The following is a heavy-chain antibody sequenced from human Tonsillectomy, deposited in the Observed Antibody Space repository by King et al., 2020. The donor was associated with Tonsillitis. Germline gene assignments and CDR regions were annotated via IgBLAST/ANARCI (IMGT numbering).Heavy chain of an antibody. J-gene: IGHJ4*02. CDR1: GYTFTSYA. V-gene: IGHV7-4-1*02. D-gene: IGHD3-10*01. Sequence: VQLVESGSELKKPGASVKVSCKASGYTFTSYAINWVRQAPGQGLEWMGWINTNTGNPTYAQDFTGRFVFSFDTSVSTAYLQISSLKAEDTALYYCARGRGAAKTFLISYYYFDYWGQGTLVTVSS. CDR3: ARGRGAAKTFLISYYYFDY. CDR2: INTNTGNP.